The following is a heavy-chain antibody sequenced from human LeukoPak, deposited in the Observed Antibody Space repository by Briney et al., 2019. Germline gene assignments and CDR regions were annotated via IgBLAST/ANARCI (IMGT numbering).Heavy chain of an antibody. D-gene: IGHD1-26*01. CDR3: ARDPSSGSYYVGFFYYYYMDV. Sequence: PGGSLRLSCAASGFTFSSYSMNWVRQAPGKGLEWVSSISSSSSYIYYADSVKGRFTISRDNAKNSLYLQMNSLRAEDTAVYYCARDPSSGSYYVGFFYYYYMDVWGKGNTVTVSS. CDR2: ISSSSSYI. CDR1: GFTFSSYS. J-gene: IGHJ6*03. V-gene: IGHV3-21*01.